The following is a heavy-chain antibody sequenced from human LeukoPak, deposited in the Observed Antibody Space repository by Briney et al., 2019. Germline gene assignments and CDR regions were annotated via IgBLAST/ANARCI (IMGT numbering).Heavy chain of an antibody. D-gene: IGHD6-13*01. Sequence: GGSLRLSCAASGFTFSSYWMSWVRQAPGKGLEWVANIKQDGSEKYYVDSVKGRFTISRDNAKNSLYLQMNSLRAEDTAVYYCARPLSGYSKIFQHWGQGTLVTVSS. CDR2: IKQDGSEK. J-gene: IGHJ1*01. CDR1: GFTFSSYW. V-gene: IGHV3-7*03. CDR3: ARPLSGYSKIFQH.